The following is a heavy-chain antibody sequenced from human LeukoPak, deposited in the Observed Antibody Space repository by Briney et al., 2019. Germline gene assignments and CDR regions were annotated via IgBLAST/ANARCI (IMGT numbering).Heavy chain of an antibody. CDR3: ARDLAAAGIGEFDS. CDR1: GGSFRDYA. D-gene: IGHD6-13*01. Sequence: SVKVSCKASGGSFRDYAISWVRQAPGQGLQWLGGIVPMFGTANYAQQLQGRVTITADESTTTVYMELNSLRSEDTAVYYCARDLAAAGIGEFDSWGHGTLVTVSS. CDR2: IVPMFGTA. J-gene: IGHJ4*01. V-gene: IGHV1-69*13.